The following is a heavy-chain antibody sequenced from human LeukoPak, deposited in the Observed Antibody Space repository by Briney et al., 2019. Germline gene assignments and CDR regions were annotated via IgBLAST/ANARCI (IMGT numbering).Heavy chain of an antibody. CDR1: GGSISSSSYY. J-gene: IGHJ4*02. V-gene: IGHV4-39*01. CDR3: ARANGIFGVVIDTLSFDY. D-gene: IGHD3-3*01. Sequence: PSETLSLTCTVSGGSISSSSYYWGWIRQPPGKGLEWIGSIYYSGSTYYNPSLKSRVTISVDTSKNQFSLKLSSVTAADTAVYYCARANGIFGVVIDTLSFDYWGQGTLVTVSS. CDR2: IYYSGST.